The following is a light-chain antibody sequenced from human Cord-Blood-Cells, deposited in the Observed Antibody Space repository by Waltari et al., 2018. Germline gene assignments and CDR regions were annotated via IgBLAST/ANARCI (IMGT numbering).Light chain of an antibody. CDR1: KDISNY. J-gene: IGKJ4*01. V-gene: IGKV1-33*01. Sequence: IQMTQSPSSLSASVGDRVTITCQPSKDISNYLNSYQQKPRKPPKLLIYDASNLETGVPSRRSGSGAAAKYTSTTSSLQPEDIATVYCQQYDNLPLTFGGGTKVEIK. CDR2: DAS. CDR3: QQYDNLPLT.